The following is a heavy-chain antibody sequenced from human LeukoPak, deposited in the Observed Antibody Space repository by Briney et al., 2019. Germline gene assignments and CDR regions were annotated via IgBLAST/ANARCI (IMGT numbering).Heavy chain of an antibody. J-gene: IGHJ6*03. CDR3: GRVLTAPLWFGGLGYMDG. Sequence: SETLSLTCTVSGGSISSSSYYWGSIRQPPGKGLEWIGSIYYSGSTYYNPSLKSRVTISLDTSKNQFSLKLSSVTAADTAVYYCGRVLTAPLWFGGLGYMDGLGKGTKVNVCS. CDR1: GGSISSSSYY. V-gene: IGHV4-39*07. CDR2: IYYSGST. D-gene: IGHD3-16*01.